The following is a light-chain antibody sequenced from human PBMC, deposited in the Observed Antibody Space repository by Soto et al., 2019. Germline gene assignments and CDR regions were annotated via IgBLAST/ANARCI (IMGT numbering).Light chain of an antibody. J-gene: IGLJ1*01. CDR3: SSYTSSSPYV. Sequence: QSVLTQPASGSGAPGQSITISCSGTSSNVGGYNYVSWYQLPPGKAPQLMIYDVSNRPSGVSNRFSGSKSGNTASLTISGLYADDEADYYFSSYTSSSPYVFGTGTKLTVL. CDR2: DVS. V-gene: IGLV2-14*01. CDR1: SSNVGGYNY.